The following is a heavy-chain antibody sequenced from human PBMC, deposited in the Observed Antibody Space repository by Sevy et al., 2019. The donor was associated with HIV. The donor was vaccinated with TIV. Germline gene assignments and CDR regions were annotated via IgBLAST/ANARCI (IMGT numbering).Heavy chain of an antibody. V-gene: IGHV3-30*18. CDR1: GFTFSSYG. Sequence: GGSLRLSCAASGFTFSSYGMHWVRQAPGEGLEWVTVISYDGSKKYYADSVKGRFTISRDNSKNTIYLQMNSLRPEDTAVYYCAKDGRRGNLNPGLHWGQGTLVTVSS. D-gene: IGHD1-26*01. J-gene: IGHJ4*02. CDR2: ISYDGSKK. CDR3: AKDGRRGNLNPGLH.